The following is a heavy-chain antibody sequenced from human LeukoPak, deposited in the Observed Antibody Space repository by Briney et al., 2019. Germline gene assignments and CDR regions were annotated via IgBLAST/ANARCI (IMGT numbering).Heavy chain of an antibody. V-gene: IGHV4-39*01. J-gene: IGHJ4*02. Sequence: PSETLSLTCTVSGGSISSSGYYWGWIRQPPGKGLEWIGGIYYSRSTFYRPSLKSRVTISVDTSKNQFYLKLTSVTAADTAVYYCARQRSPYSSTSYPDYWGQGTLV. CDR2: IYYSRST. CDR3: ARQRSPYSSTSYPDY. D-gene: IGHD6-13*01. CDR1: GGSISSSGYY.